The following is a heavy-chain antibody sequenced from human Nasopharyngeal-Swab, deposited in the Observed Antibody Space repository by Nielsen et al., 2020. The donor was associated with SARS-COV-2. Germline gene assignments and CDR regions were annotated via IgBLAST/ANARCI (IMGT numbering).Heavy chain of an antibody. Sequence: WVRQAPGQGLEWMGWINTNTGNPTYAQGFTGRFVFSLDTSVSTAYLQISSLKAEDTAVYYCAREGWYPRYYYYGMDVWGQGTTVTVSS. V-gene: IGHV7-4-1*02. CDR3: AREGWYPRYYYYGMDV. J-gene: IGHJ6*02. D-gene: IGHD2-15*01. CDR2: INTNTGNP.